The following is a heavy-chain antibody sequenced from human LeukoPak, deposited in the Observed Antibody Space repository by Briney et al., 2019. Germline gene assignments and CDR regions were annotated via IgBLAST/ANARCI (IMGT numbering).Heavy chain of an antibody. V-gene: IGHV4-39*01. CDR2: IYYSDST. Sequence: SETLSLTCTVSGGSISSSSYYWGWVRQPPGKGLEWIGNIYYSDSTYYNPSLKSRVTISVDTSKNQFSLKLSSVTAADTAVYYCAGLSIDEIDYWGQGTLVTVSS. D-gene: IGHD3-16*02. CDR1: GGSISSSSYY. J-gene: IGHJ4*02. CDR3: AGLSIDEIDY.